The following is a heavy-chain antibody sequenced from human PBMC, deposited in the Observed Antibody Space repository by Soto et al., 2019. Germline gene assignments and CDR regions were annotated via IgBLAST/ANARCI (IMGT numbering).Heavy chain of an antibody. CDR3: ARSSGSLDY. V-gene: IGHV4-59*01. CDR2: IYYSGST. D-gene: IGHD1-26*01. J-gene: IGHJ4*02. Sequence: SETLSLTCTVSGGSISSYYWSWIRQPPGKGLEWIGHIYYSGSTNYNPSLKSRVTISVDTSKNQFSLKLSSVTAADTAVYYCARSSGSLDYWGQGTLVTVSS. CDR1: GGSISSYY.